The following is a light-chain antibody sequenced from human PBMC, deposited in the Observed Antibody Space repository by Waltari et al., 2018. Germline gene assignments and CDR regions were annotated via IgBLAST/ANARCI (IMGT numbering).Light chain of an antibody. CDR3: SSYADINKLV. V-gene: IGLV2-8*01. CDR2: EVK. J-gene: IGLJ1*01. Sequence: QSALTQPPSASGSPGQSVTISCTGTSSDVGASNYVSWYQQHPGKGPKLMIYEVKKRPSGVPYRFSGSKSGNTASLTVSGLQAEDEADYYCSSYADINKLVFGPGTKVTVL. CDR1: SSDVGASNY.